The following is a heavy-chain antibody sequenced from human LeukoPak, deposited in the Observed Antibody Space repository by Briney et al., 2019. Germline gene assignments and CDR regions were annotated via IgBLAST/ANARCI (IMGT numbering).Heavy chain of an antibody. CDR2: MNPNSGDT. CDR1: GYTFTGYY. CDR3: ARRSYSSGYFL. V-gene: IGHV1-2*02. J-gene: IGHJ4*02. D-gene: IGHD3-22*01. Sequence: ASVKVSCKASGYTFTGYYMHWVRQAPGQGLEWMGWMNPNSGDTNHAQKFQGRVTMTRDTSISTGYMELSRLRSEDTAVYYCARRSYSSGYFLWGQGTLVTVSS.